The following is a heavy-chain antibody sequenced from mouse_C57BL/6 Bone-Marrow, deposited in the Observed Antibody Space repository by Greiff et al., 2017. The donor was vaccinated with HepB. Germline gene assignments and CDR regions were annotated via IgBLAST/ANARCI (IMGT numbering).Heavy chain of an antibody. V-gene: IGHV1-55*01. D-gene: IGHD1-1*01. CDR3: ARKHYGSRFYAMDY. J-gene: IGHJ4*01. CDR1: GYTFTSYW. CDR2: IYPGSGST. Sequence: QVQLQQPGAELVKPGASVKMSCKAPGYTFTSYWITWVKQRPGQGLEWIGDIYPGSGSTNYNEKFKSKATLTVDTSSSTAYMQRSSLTSEDSAVYYCARKHYGSRFYAMDYWGQGTSVTVSS.